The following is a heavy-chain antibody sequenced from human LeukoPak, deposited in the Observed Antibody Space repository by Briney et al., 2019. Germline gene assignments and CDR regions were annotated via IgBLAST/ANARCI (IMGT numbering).Heavy chain of an antibody. J-gene: IGHJ5*02. CDR2: IHNDGSST. V-gene: IGHV3-74*01. D-gene: IGHD3-10*01. Sequence: QPGGSLRLSCGASGFTFSSYWMHWVRQAPGKGLVWGSRIHNDGSSTSYADSVQGRFTISRDNAKNTLYLQMNSLRAEDTALYYCARSVTYFYGSVTYDWFDPWGQGTLVTVSS. CDR1: GFTFSSYW. CDR3: ARSVTYFYGSVTYDWFDP.